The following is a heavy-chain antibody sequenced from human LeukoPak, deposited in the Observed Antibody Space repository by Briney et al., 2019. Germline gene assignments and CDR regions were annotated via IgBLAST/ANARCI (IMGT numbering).Heavy chain of an antibody. D-gene: IGHD3-22*01. CDR3: ARGRRSLTMIVVVITYYFGY. CDR1: GYTFTSYD. V-gene: IGHV1-8*01. CDR2: MNPNSGNT. Sequence: ASVKVSCKASGYTFTSYDINWVRQATGQGLEWMGWMNPNSGNTGYAQKFQGRVTMTRNNSLSTAYMELSRLRFEDTAVYYCARGRRSLTMIVVVITYYFGYWGQGTLVTVSS. J-gene: IGHJ4*02.